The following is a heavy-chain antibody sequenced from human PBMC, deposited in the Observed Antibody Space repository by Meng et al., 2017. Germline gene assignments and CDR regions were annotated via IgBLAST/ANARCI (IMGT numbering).Heavy chain of an antibody. V-gene: IGHV4-34*01. CDR2: INHSGST. J-gene: IGHJ4*02. Sequence: KLQHGVAGALKPSETLSISCAVYGGSCSGYYWSWIRQHPGKGLEWIGEINHSGSTNYNPSLKSRVTMSLDTSKNQFSLRLSSVTAADTAVYYCARSHSVTIVAFDYWGQGTLVTVSS. CDR1: GGSCSGYY. D-gene: IGHD4-17*01. CDR3: ARSHSVTIVAFDY.